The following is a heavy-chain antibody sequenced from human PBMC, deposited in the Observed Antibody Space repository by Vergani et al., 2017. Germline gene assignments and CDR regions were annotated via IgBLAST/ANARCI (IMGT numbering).Heavy chain of an antibody. Sequence: VQLVESGGGVVQPGRSLRLSCAASGFTFSNAWMSWVRQAPGKGLEWVSSISSSSSYIYYADSVKGRFTISRDNAKNSLYLQMNSLRAEDTAVYYCARIRAARRWDWFDPWGQGTLVTVSS. D-gene: IGHD6-6*01. CDR1: GFTFSNAW. CDR3: ARIRAARRWDWFDP. J-gene: IGHJ5*02. CDR2: ISSSSSYI. V-gene: IGHV3-21*01.